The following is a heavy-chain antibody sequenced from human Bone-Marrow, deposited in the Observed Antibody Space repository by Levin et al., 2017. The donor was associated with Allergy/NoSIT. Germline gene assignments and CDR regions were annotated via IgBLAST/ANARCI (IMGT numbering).Heavy chain of an antibody. CDR3: VRQTWDYYGAGGEYYYMDV. D-gene: IGHD3-10*01. CDR2: IYYSGST. V-gene: IGHV4-39*01. J-gene: IGHJ6*03. Sequence: PSETLSLTCTVSGGSISGRSYYWGWIRQPPGKGLEWIGSIYYSGSTYYNPSLKIRVTISVDTSKNQFSLKLSSVTAADTAVYYCVRQTWDYYGAGGEYYYMDVWGKGTTVTVSS. CDR1: GGSISGRSYY.